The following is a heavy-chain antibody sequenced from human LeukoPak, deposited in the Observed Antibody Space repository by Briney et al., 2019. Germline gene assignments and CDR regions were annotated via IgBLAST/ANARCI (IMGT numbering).Heavy chain of an antibody. D-gene: IGHD3-9*01. Sequence: SVKVSCKASGGTFSSYAISWVRQAPGQGLEWMGGIIPIFGTANYAQKFQGRVTITADESTSTAYMELSSLRSEDTAVYYCARSSWVLRYFDWLLSYYYYYGMDVWGQGTTVTVSS. CDR3: ARSSWVLRYFDWLLSYYYYYGMDV. V-gene: IGHV1-69*13. CDR1: GGTFSSYA. CDR2: IIPIFGTA. J-gene: IGHJ6*02.